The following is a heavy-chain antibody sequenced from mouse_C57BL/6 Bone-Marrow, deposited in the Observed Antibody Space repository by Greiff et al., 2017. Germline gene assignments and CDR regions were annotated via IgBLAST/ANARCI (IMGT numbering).Heavy chain of an antibody. CDR3: ATEWSSAWYAC. J-gene: IGHJ3*01. V-gene: IGHV1-69*01. D-gene: IGHD1-1*01. CDR2: IDPCVSYT. Sequence: QVQLQQPGAELVMPGASVKLSCKASGYTFTSYWMHWVKQRPGQGLEWIGEIDPCVSYTNYNQKFKGKSTLTVDKSTPTAYMQLSSLTSEDSAVYDCATEWSSAWYACWGQGTLVTVSA. CDR1: GYTFTSYW.